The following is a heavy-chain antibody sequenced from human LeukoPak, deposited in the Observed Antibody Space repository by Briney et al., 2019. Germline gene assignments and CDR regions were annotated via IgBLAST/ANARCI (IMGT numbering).Heavy chain of an antibody. V-gene: IGHV1-69*13. D-gene: IGHD4-23*01. CDR1: GATFSSYA. CDR3: ARVGDYGCTEVDY. J-gene: IGHJ4*02. CDR2: IIPIFGTA. Sequence: SVKVSCKASGATFSSYAISWVRQAPGQGLEWMGGIIPIFGTANYAQKFQGRVTITADESTSTAYMELSSLRSEDTAVYYCARVGDYGCTEVDYWGQGTLVTVSS.